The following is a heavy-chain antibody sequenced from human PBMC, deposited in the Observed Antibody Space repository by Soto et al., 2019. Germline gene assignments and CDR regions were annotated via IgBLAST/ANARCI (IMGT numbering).Heavy chain of an antibody. CDR3: ARGRDYLGGDFDY. Sequence: VGSLRLSCTASGFTFSNYGMRWVRQAPGKGLKWVAVISYDGSNKYYADSVKGRFTISRDNSKNTLYLQMNSLRAEDTAVYYCARGRDYLGGDFDYWGQGTLVTVSS. CDR2: ISYDGSNK. CDR1: GFTFSNYG. D-gene: IGHD3-16*01. V-gene: IGHV3-30-3*01. J-gene: IGHJ4*02.